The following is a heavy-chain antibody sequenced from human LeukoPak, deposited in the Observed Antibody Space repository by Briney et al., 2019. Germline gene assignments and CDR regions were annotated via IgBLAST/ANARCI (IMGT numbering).Heavy chain of an antibody. CDR2: IYDSGST. J-gene: IGHJ1*01. Sequence: PSETLSLTCTVSGGSISSRSYYWGWIRQPPGKGLEWIGSIYDSGSTYYNPSLKSRVTISVDTSKNQFSLKLSSVTAADTAVYYCARRLDSYFQHWGQGTLVTVSS. CDR3: ARRLDSYFQH. D-gene: IGHD6-19*01. CDR1: GGSISSRSYY. V-gene: IGHV4-39*01.